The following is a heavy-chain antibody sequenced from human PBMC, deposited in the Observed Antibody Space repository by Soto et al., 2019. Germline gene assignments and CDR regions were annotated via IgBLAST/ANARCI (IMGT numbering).Heavy chain of an antibody. CDR3: SRLNSSDGHY. CDR1: GFTFTNAW. J-gene: IGHJ4*02. CDR2: IKTKTAGGTA. V-gene: IGHV3-15*07. D-gene: IGHD6-19*01. Sequence: EVRLVESGGGLVKPGGSLRLSCAASGFTFTNAWMNWVRQAPGKGLEWVGRIKTKTAGGTADYAAPVKGGFTISRDDSKDTLYLQMNSLIAEDTAVYYCSRLNSSDGHYCGQGTLLTVSS.